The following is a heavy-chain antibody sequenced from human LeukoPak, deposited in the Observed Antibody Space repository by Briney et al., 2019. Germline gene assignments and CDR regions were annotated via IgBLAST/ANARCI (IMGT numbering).Heavy chain of an antibody. CDR3: AKAYRGYYYYMDV. Sequence: ASVNVSCKASGYTFTSYDINWVRQAAGQGLEWMGWMNPNSGNTGYAQKFQGRVTITRNTSISTAYMELSSLRSEDTAVYYCAKAYRGYYYYMDVWGKGTTVTVSS. V-gene: IGHV1-8*03. D-gene: IGHD1-14*01. CDR2: MNPNSGNT. J-gene: IGHJ6*03. CDR1: GYTFTSYD.